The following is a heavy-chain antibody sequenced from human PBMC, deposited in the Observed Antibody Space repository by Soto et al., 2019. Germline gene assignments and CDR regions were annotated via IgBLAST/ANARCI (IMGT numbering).Heavy chain of an antibody. J-gene: IGHJ5*02. V-gene: IGHV4-59*08. CDR1: GGSISSYY. D-gene: IGHD3-16*01. CDR2: IYYSGST. Sequence: LETLSLTCTVSGGSISSYYWSWIRQPPGKGLEWIGYIYYSGSTNYNPSLKSRVTISVDTSKNQFSLKLTSVTAADTAVYYCVQFGGVESWFDPWGQGTLVTVSS. CDR3: VQFGGVESWFDP.